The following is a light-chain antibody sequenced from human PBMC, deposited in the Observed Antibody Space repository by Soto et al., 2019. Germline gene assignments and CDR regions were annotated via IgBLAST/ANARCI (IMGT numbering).Light chain of an antibody. Sequence: QYALTQPRSVSGSPGQSVTISCTGTSSDVGGYNYVSWYRQHPGKAPKLMIYDVSQRPSGVPDRFSGSKSGNTASLTISGLQDEDEADYYCCSYAGSHFLFGGGTKLTVL. CDR1: SSDVGGYNY. CDR3: CSYAGSHFL. CDR2: DVS. J-gene: IGLJ2*01. V-gene: IGLV2-11*01.